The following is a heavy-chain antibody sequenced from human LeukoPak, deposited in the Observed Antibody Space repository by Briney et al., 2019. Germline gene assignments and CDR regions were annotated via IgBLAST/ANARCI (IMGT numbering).Heavy chain of an antibody. CDR2: INPSGGST. CDR1: GYTFTSCF. D-gene: IGHD3-16*02. J-gene: IGHJ5*01. V-gene: IGHV1-46*01. CDR3: ARGFELITFGGAIGKLNWFDS. Sequence: ASVKVSCKASGYTFTSCFIHWVRQAPGQGLEWTGVINPSGGSTSYAQKFQGRVTMTRDTSTSTVSMELSSLRFEDTAVYYCARGFELITFGGAIGKLNWFDSWGQGTLVTVSS.